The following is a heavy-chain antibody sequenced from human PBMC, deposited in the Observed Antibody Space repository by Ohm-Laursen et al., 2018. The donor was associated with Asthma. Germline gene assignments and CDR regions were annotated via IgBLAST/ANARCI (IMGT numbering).Heavy chain of an antibody. CDR1: GFTVSSNY. V-gene: IGHV3-21*01. D-gene: IGHD1-26*01. CDR2: ISTASSFI. J-gene: IGHJ1*01. CDR3: ARIGPEWELPGREYSLHH. Sequence: GSLRLSCAATGFTVSSNYMSWVRQAPGKGLEWVASISTASSFIYYADSVRGRFTTSRDNARNSVYLQMNSLRAEDTALYYCARIGPEWELPGREYSLHHWGEGTLVTVSS.